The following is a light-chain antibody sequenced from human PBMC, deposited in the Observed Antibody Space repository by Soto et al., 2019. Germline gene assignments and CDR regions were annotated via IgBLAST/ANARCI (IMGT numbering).Light chain of an antibody. CDR3: QQRSNWSIT. V-gene: IGKV3-11*01. Sequence: EIVLTQSPATLSLSPGERATLSCRAGQSVSSYLAWYQQKPGQAPRLLIYDASNRATGIPARFSGSGSGTDFTLTISSLEPEDFAVYYCQQRSNWSITFGQGTRLEIK. CDR2: DAS. CDR1: QSVSSY. J-gene: IGKJ5*01.